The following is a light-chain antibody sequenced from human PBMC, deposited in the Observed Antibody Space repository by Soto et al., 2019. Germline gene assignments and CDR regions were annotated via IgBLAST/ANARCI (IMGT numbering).Light chain of an antibody. Sequence: QSDLTQPPSASGSFGQSVTISCTGTSSDVGGYNYVSWYQQHPGKDPKLMIYEVSARPSGVPDRFSGSKSGNTASLTVSGLQADDEADYYFSAYSGTNYHYVFGTGTKVTVL. V-gene: IGLV2-8*01. J-gene: IGLJ1*01. CDR1: SSDVGGYNY. CDR3: SAYSGTNYHYV. CDR2: EVS.